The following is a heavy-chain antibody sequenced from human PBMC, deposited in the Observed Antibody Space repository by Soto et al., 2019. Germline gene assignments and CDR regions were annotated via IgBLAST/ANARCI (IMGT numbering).Heavy chain of an antibody. CDR1: GYTFTTYD. Sequence: ASVKVSCKASGYTFTTYDIYWVRQATGQGLEWMGWMNPNSGNTGYAQKFQGRVTMTTDTSTSTAYMELRSLRSDDTAVYYCALVGARGSYGMDVWGQGTTVTVSS. J-gene: IGHJ6*02. CDR2: MNPNSGNT. V-gene: IGHV1-8*01. D-gene: IGHD1-26*01. CDR3: ALVGARGSYGMDV.